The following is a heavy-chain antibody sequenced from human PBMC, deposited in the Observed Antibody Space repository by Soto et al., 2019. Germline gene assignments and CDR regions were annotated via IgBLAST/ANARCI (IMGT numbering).Heavy chain of an antibody. CDR2: INAGHGNT. D-gene: IGHD3-22*01. CDR3: ARTSGYYVYDY. V-gene: IGHV1-3*01. CDR1: GYTFTSYA. J-gene: IGHJ4*02. Sequence: QVQLVQSGAEVKKPGASVKVSCKASGYTFTSYAMHWVRQAPGQKLEWMGWINAGHGNTKYSQKFQGRVTITRDTSASTAYMELSSLRSEDTAVYYCARTSGYYVYDYWGQGTLVTVSS.